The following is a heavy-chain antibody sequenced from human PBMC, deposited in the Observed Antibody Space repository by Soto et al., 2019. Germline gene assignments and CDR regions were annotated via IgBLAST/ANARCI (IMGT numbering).Heavy chain of an antibody. CDR3: ARQGGAHYDSSGYHYALDY. Sequence: GESLKISCAASGYIFRNNWITWVRQMPGKGLEWMGRIDLSDSYKSYNPSFQGHVSFSADTSISTAYLQWSSLRASDTAIYYCARQGGAHYDSSGYHYALDYWGQGTTVTVYS. J-gene: IGHJ4*02. CDR2: IDLSDSYK. V-gene: IGHV5-10-1*01. CDR1: GYIFRNNW. D-gene: IGHD3-22*01.